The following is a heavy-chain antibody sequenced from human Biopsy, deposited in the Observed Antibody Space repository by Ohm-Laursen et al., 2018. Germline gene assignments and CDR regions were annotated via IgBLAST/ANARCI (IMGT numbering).Heavy chain of an antibody. V-gene: IGHV1-69*06. CDR3: ASDDSRNKKNAFDI. D-gene: IGHD3-22*01. CDR1: GGSFSTYT. Sequence: SVKVSCKASGGSFSTYTISWVRQASGQGLEWMGGIVPIFGTANHAQRFQGRVTITAETSTSTAYMELTSLTSEDTAVYYCASDDSRNKKNAFDIWGQGTMVTVSS. J-gene: IGHJ3*02. CDR2: IVPIFGTA.